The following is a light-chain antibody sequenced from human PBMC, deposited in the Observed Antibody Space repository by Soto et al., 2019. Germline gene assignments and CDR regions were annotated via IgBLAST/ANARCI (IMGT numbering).Light chain of an antibody. CDR2: QVT. V-gene: IGLV2-14*01. CDR1: SSDVGSYNF. Sequence: QSVLTQPASVSGSPGQSITISCTGTSSDVGSYNFVSWYQHHAGAAPKLIIYQVTNRPSGVSDRFSGSKSGDTASLTISGLQAEDEADYYCTSYTAFSTDILFGGGTKVTVL. CDR3: TSYTAFSTDIL. J-gene: IGLJ2*01.